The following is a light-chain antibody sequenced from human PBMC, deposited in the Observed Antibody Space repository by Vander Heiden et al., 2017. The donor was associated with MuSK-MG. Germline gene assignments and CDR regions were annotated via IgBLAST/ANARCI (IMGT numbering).Light chain of an antibody. CDR2: GAS. Sequence: EVVLTQSPRTLSSSPGATATLSCRASQHVGDCLAWYKQKPGQAPRLLISGASKRAPDIPGRFSGDGSGTDFTLTIRNLESEDFALYFCQQCDSRPNNFGGGTNVESK. V-gene: IGKV3-11*01. CDR1: QHVGDC. J-gene: IGKJ4*01. CDR3: QQCDSRPNN.